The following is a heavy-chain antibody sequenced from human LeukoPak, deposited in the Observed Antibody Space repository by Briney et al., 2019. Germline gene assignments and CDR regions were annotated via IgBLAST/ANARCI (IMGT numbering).Heavy chain of an antibody. J-gene: IGHJ4*02. CDR1: GITFSDYY. D-gene: IGHD1-1*01. CDR2: ISSSGSTM. CDR3: AKDLEATPTFRFGY. V-gene: IGHV3-11*01. Sequence: GGSLRLSCAASGITFSDYYMSWIRQAPGKGLEWVSYISSSGSTMYYADSVKGRFTISRDNAKNSLYLQMNSLRAEDMALYYCAKDLEATPTFRFGYWGQGTLVTVSS.